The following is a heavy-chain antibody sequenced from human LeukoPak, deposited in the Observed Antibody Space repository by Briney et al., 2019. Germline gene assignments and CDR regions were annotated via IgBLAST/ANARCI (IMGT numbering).Heavy chain of an antibody. V-gene: IGHV3-23*01. D-gene: IGHD3-3*02. Sequence: PGGSLRLSCAASGFTFSSYAMSWVRQAPGKGLEWVSAISGSGGSTYYADSVKGRFTISRDNSKNTLYLQMNSLRAEDTAVYYCAKCAILEWLLRSYYYYMDVWGKGTTVTVSS. CDR3: AKCAILEWLLRSYYYYMDV. CDR1: GFTFSSYA. J-gene: IGHJ6*03. CDR2: ISGSGGST.